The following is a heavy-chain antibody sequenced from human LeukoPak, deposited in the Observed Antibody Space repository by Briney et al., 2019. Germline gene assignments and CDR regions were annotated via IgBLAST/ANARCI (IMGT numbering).Heavy chain of an antibody. V-gene: IGHV1-18*01. D-gene: IGHD3-10*01. CDR3: ARHKPYGSGSFDTFDI. Sequence: ASVKVSCKASGYTFSSNGISWVRQAPGQGLEWMGWISVYNGNTNYAQKFQGRVTMTTDTSTSTAYMELRSLRSDDTAVYYCARHKPYGSGSFDTFDIWGQGTMVTVSS. CDR2: ISVYNGNT. CDR1: GYTFSSNG. J-gene: IGHJ3*02.